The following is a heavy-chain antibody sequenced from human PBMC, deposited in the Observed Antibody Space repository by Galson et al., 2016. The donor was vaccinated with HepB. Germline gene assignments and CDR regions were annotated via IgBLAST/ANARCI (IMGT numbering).Heavy chain of an antibody. CDR2: IRSKANSYAT. Sequence: SLRLSCAASGFTFSGSAMHWVRQASGKGLEWVGRIRSKANSYATAYAASVKGRFTISRDDSKNTAYPQMNSLKTEDTAVYYCTRSLSRVAAWFDPWGQGTLVTVSS. V-gene: IGHV3-73*01. D-gene: IGHD1-26*01. CDR1: GFTFSGSA. CDR3: TRSLSRVAAWFDP. J-gene: IGHJ5*02.